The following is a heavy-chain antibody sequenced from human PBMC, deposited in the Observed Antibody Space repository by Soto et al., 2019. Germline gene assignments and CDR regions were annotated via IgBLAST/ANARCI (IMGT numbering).Heavy chain of an antibody. CDR2: INHSGST. J-gene: IGHJ6*02. V-gene: IGHV4-34*01. CDR1: GGSFSGYY. Sequence: PSETLSLTCAVYGGSFSGYYWSWIRQPPGKGLEWIGEINHSGSTNYNPSLKSRVTISVDTSKNQFSLKLSSVTAADTAVYYCARAMCLRAPIRVWHYYYGFDVWGQGTMVTVSS. CDR3: ARAMCLRAPIRVWHYYYGFDV. D-gene: IGHD3-16*01.